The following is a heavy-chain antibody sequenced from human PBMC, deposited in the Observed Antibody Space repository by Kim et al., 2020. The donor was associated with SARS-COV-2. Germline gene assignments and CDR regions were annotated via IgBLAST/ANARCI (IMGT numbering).Heavy chain of an antibody. Sequence: GGSLRLSCAASGFTFSSYAMSWVRQAPGKGLEWVSAISGRGGSTYYADSVKGRFTISRDNSKNTLYLQMNSLRAEDTAVYYCAKWRYDSIFYGVWFDPWGQGTLVTVSS. D-gene: IGHD3-22*01. J-gene: IGHJ5*02. CDR2: ISGRGGST. CDR3: AKWRYDSIFYGVWFDP. CDR1: GFTFSSYA. V-gene: IGHV3-23*01.